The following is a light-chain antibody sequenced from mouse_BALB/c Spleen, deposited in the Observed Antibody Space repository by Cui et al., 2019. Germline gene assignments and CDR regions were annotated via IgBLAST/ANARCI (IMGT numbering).Light chain of an antibody. V-gene: IGKV4-79*01. CDR2: STA. CDR1: SSVSSSY. CDR3: HQWSSYPPT. Sequence: QTVLTQSPAIMSASPGEKVTLTCSASSSVSSSYLYWYQQKPGSSHKLWIYSTANLASGVPARFSGSGSGTSYSLTISSMEAEDAASYFCHQWSSYPPTFGAGTKLELK. J-gene: IGKJ5*01.